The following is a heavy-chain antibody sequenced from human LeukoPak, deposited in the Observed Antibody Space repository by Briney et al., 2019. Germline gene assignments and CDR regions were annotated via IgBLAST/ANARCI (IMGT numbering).Heavy chain of an antibody. D-gene: IGHD6-13*01. V-gene: IGHV4-59*01. CDR1: GGSISGYY. Sequence: PSETLSLSCTVSGGSISGYYWSWIRQPPGKGLEWIGYIYYSGSTNYNPSLKSRVTISVDTSKNQFSLKLSSVTAADTAVYYCARGCSAGTPHNWFDPWGQGTLVTVSS. CDR3: ARGCSAGTPHNWFDP. CDR2: IYYSGST. J-gene: IGHJ5*02.